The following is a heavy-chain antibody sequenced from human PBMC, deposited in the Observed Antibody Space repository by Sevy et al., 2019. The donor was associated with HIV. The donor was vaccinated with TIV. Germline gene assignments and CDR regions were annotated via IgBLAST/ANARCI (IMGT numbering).Heavy chain of an antibody. CDR1: GFTFSNFA. CDR3: ATDDRDNSGYHFTY. CDR2: TSYDGSSN. J-gene: IGHJ4*02. Sequence: GGSLRLSCAASGFTFSNFAMHWVRQAPGKGLEWVAITSYDGSSNYYADSVKGRFTISKDNSKHTLYLQMNSLTVEDTAVYYCATDDRDNSGYHFTYWGQGTLVTVSS. V-gene: IGHV3-30-3*01. D-gene: IGHD3-22*01.